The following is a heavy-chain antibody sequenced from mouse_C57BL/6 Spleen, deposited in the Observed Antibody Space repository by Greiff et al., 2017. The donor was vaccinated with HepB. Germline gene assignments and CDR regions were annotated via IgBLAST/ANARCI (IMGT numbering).Heavy chain of an antibody. CDR3: RRNYDDVHYAMDY. J-gene: IGHJ4*01. CDR2: IRSKSNNYAT. D-gene: IGHD2-4*01. CDR1: GFSFNTYA. V-gene: IGHV10-1*01. Sequence: EVQRVESGGGLVQPKGSLKLSCAASGFSFNTYAMNWVRQAPGKGLEWVARIRSKSNNYATYYADSVKDRFTISRDDSKSMLYLQMNNLKTEDTAKYYGRRNYDDVHYAMDYWGQGTSVTGSS.